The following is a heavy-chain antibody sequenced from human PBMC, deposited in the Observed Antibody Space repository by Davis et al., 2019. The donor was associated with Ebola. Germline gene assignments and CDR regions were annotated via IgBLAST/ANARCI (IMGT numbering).Heavy chain of an antibody. D-gene: IGHD2-2*01. CDR3: AKDQDIVVIPAAAPKPFDY. Sequence: PGGSLRLSCAASGFTFSSYALSWVRQTPGKGLEWVSSISGSGGSTYYAASVKGRFAISRDNSKNTLYLQMHTLRAEDTALYFCAKDQDIVVIPAAAPKPFDYWGQGTLVFVSS. J-gene: IGHJ4*02. CDR1: GFTFSSYA. V-gene: IGHV3-23*01. CDR2: ISGSGGST.